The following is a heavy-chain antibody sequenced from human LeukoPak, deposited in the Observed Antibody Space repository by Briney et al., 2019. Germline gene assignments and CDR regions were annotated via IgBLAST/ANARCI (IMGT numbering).Heavy chain of an antibody. Sequence: GGSLRLSCAASGFTFSSYWMHWVRQAPGKGLVWVSRINSDGSSTSYADSVKGRFTISRDNSKNTLYLQMNSLRAEDTAVYYCAKEPPPYDYVWGSYRPYYFDYWGQGTLVTVSS. J-gene: IGHJ4*02. CDR2: INSDGSST. CDR1: GFTFSSYW. D-gene: IGHD3-16*02. V-gene: IGHV3-74*01. CDR3: AKEPPPYDYVWGSYRPYYFDY.